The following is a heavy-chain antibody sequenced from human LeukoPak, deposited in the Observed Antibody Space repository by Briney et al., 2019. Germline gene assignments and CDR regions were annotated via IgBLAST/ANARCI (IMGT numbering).Heavy chain of an antibody. V-gene: IGHV1-69*02. Sequence: SVKVSCTASGGTFSSYTISWVRQAPGQGLEWMGRIIPILGIANYAQKFQGRVTITADKSTSTAYMELSSLRSEDTAVYYCARPLSPGIAAAAFDYWGQGTLVTVSS. CDR2: IIPILGIA. CDR3: ARPLSPGIAAAAFDY. CDR1: GGTFSSYT. J-gene: IGHJ4*02. D-gene: IGHD6-13*01.